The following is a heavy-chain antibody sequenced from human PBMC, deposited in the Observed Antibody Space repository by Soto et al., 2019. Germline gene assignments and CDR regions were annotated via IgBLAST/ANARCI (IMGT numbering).Heavy chain of an antibody. Sequence: GASVKVSCKASGGTFSSYAISWVRQAPGQGLEWMGGIIPIFGTANYAQKFQGRVTITADESTSTAYMELSSLRSEDTAVYYCARVLGAAKGAYDDYVWGPIHDAFDIWGQGSMVTVSS. V-gene: IGHV1-69*13. CDR1: GGTFSSYA. D-gene: IGHD3-16*01. J-gene: IGHJ3*02. CDR2: IIPIFGTA. CDR3: ARVLGAAKGAYDDYVWGPIHDAFDI.